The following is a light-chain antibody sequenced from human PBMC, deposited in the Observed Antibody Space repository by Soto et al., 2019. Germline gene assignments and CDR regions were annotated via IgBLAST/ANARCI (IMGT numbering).Light chain of an antibody. CDR2: SNN. Sequence: QSVLTQPPSASGTPGQRVTISCSGSSSNIGSKNVNWYQQLPGTAPNLLIYSNNQRPPGVPDRFSGSKSGTSASLAISGLQSEDEADYYCAAWDDSLNGVVFGGGTKLTVL. V-gene: IGLV1-44*01. J-gene: IGLJ2*01. CDR1: SSNIGSKN. CDR3: AAWDDSLNGVV.